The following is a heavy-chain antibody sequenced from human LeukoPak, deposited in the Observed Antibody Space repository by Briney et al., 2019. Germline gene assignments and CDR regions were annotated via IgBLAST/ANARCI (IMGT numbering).Heavy chain of an antibody. D-gene: IGHD6-6*01. CDR2: ISGSGGST. J-gene: IGHJ4*02. CDR1: GFSFSSYA. V-gene: IGHV3-23*01. Sequence: GGSLRLSCAASGFSFSSYAMTWVRQSPGKGLEWVSTISGSGGSTYYADSVKVRFTISRDNSKNTPHLQLSSLRAGDTAIYYCARTSGPRPDYWGQGTLVTVSS. CDR3: ARTSGPRPDY.